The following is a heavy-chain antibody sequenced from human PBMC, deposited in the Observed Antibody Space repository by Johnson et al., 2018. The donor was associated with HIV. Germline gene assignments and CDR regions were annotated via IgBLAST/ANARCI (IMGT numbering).Heavy chain of an antibody. CDR1: GFTVSSYD. Sequence: VQLVESGGGLVQPGGSLRLSCAASGFTVSSYDMHWVRQATGKGLEWVSGISWNSGSIYYADSVKGRFTISRDNAKNSLYLQMNSLRAEDTAVYYCARRGHDAFDIWGQGTMVTVSS. CDR2: ISWNSGSI. CDR3: ARRGHDAFDI. J-gene: IGHJ3*02. V-gene: IGHV3-48*01.